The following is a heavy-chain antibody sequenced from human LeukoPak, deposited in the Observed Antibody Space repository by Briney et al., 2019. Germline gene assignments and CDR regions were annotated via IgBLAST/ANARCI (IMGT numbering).Heavy chain of an antibody. CDR2: ITDSGGAT. V-gene: IGHV3-23*01. CDR3: AKLPIVGNWFDP. Sequence: PGGSLRLSCAASGFTFSTYAMSWVRQAPGKGLEWVSGITDSGGATFYADSVKGRFTISRGNSKSTVYLQMNSLRTEDTAVYYCAKLPIVGNWFDPWGQGTLVTVSS. D-gene: IGHD3-22*01. J-gene: IGHJ5*02. CDR1: GFTFSTYA.